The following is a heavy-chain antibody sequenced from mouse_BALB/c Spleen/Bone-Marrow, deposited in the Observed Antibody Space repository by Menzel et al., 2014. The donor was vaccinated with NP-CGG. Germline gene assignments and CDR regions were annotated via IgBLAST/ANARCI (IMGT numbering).Heavy chain of an antibody. CDR2: INPSNGGT. CDR1: GYTFTSYY. V-gene: IGHV1S81*02. D-gene: IGHD2-1*01. Sequence: VQLQQSGAELVKPGASVKLSCKASGYTFTSYYMYWVKQRPGQGLEWIGEINPSNGGTNFNEKFKSKATLTVDKSSSTAYMQLSSLTSEVSAVYYCIYYGNPYAMDYWGQGTSVTVSS. J-gene: IGHJ4*01. CDR3: IYYGNPYAMDY.